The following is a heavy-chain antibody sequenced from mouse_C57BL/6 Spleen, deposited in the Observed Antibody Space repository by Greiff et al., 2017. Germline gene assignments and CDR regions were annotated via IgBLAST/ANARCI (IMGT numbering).Heavy chain of an antibody. D-gene: IGHD2-5*01. CDR2: IWTGGGT. CDR3: SRAYSNYNAMDD. V-gene: IGHV2-9-1*01. CDR1: GFSLTSYA. J-gene: IGHJ4*01. Sequence: VKLMESGPGLVAPSPTLSITCTVSGFSLTSYAISWVRRPPGKGLEWLGVIWTGGGTNYNSALNARLSISKDNTKSKVFLNMNRRQTDDTARYYCSRAYSNYNAMDDWGQGTSVTVSS.